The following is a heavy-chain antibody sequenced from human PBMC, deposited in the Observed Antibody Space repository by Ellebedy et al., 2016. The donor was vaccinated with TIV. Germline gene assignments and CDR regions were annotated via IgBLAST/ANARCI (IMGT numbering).Heavy chain of an antibody. Sequence: PGGSLRLSCGASGFTFSNFAMTWVRQAPGQGLEWVSSIINTGGTTYYADSVKGRFTISRDNSRNTLYLQMNSLRAEDPAIYYCGRDGVTGNGRWDWLDPWGQGTLVTVSS. CDR3: GRDGVTGNGRWDWLDP. CDR1: GFTFSNFA. CDR2: IINTGGTT. D-gene: IGHD2-21*02. J-gene: IGHJ5*02. V-gene: IGHV3-23*01.